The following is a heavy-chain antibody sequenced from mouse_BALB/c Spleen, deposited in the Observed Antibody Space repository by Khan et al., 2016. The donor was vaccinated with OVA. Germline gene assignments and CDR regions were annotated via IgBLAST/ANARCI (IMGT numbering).Heavy chain of an antibody. CDR1: GYTFSSYW. J-gene: IGHJ2*01. CDR2: ILPGSGST. D-gene: IGHD1-1*01. CDR3: ARVNSGNRNYVDY. Sequence: QVQLKESGADLMKPGASVKISCKVAGYTFSSYWIEWIKQRPGHGLEWIGEILPGSGSTNCNEKFKGKATLTADTSSNTAYMQISSLTSEDSAVYYCARVNSGNRNYVDYWGQGTTLTVSS. V-gene: IGHV1-9*01.